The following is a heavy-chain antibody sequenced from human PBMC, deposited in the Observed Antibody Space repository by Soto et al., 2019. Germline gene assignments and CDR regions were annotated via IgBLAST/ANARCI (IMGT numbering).Heavy chain of an antibody. CDR1: GFTFSSYG. CDR2: IWGDGSNK. Sequence: GGSLRLSCAASGFTFSSYGMHWVRQAPGKGLEWVAVIWGDGSNKDYADSVKGRFTISRDNSKNTLYLQMNSLRAEDTAVYYCARDRRGYYGSGSYYNLAFDYWGQGTLVTVSS. D-gene: IGHD3-10*01. J-gene: IGHJ4*02. CDR3: ARDRRGYYGSGSYYNLAFDY. V-gene: IGHV3-33*01.